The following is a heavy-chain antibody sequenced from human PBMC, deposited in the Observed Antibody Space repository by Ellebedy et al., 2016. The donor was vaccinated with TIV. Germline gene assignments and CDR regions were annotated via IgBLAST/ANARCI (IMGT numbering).Heavy chain of an antibody. D-gene: IGHD5-12*01. J-gene: IGHJ5*02. CDR1: GGSMSSYY. CDR2: IYYPGST. CDR3: ARDPRPNVVATSWFDP. V-gene: IGHV4-59*01. Sequence: GSLRLSCTVSGGSMSSYYWSWIRQPPGKGLEWIGYIYYPGSTNYNPSLKSRVTISLDTPKNHFSLRLSSVTAADTAVYYCARDPRPNVVATSWFDPWGQGTLVTVTS.